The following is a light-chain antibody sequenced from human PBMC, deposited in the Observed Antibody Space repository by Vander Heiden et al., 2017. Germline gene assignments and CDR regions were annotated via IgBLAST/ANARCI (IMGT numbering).Light chain of an antibody. J-gene: IGKJ2*01. CDR1: QDISTY. V-gene: IGKV1-9*01. CDR2: AAS. CDR3: QQVNTYTYT. Sequence: DIQLTQTPSFLSASVGDRVTITCRASQDISTYLAWYQQKPGKAPKLLIYAASTVQSGVPSRFSGSGSGTEFTLTISSLQPEDFATYYCQQVNTYTYTFGQGTKLEI.